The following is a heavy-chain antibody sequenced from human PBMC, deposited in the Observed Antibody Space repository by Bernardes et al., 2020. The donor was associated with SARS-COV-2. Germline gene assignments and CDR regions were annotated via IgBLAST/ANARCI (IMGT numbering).Heavy chain of an antibody. J-gene: IGHJ4*02. V-gene: IGHV4-34*01. CDR2: INHSGST. CDR3: ARGSQPYYDFWSGYYYFDY. Sequence: SETLSLTCAVYGGSFSGYYWSWIRQPPGKGLEWIGEINHSGSTNYNPSLKSRVTISVDTSKNQFSLKLSSVTAADTAVYYCARGSQPYYDFWSGYYYFDYWGQGTLVTVSS. D-gene: IGHD3-3*01. CDR1: GGSFSGYY.